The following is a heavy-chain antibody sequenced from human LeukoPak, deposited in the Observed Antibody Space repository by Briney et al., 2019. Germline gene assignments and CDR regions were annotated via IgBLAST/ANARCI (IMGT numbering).Heavy chain of an antibody. CDR2: IRYDGSNK. V-gene: IGHV3-30*02. J-gene: IGHJ4*02. CDR3: AKVISGANYFDY. Sequence: PGGSLRLSCAASGFTFSSYGMHWARQAPGKGLEWVAFIRYDGSNKYYADSVKGRFTISRDNSKNTLYLQMNSLRAEDTAVYYCAKVISGANYFDYWGQGTLVTVSS. CDR1: GFTFSSYG. D-gene: IGHD1-14*01.